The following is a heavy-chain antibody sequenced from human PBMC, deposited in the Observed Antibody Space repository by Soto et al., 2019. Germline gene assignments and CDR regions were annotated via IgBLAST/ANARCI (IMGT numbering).Heavy chain of an antibody. J-gene: IGHJ6*03. CDR2: INPNGGST. CDR1: GYTFINYY. V-gene: IGHV1-46*03. D-gene: IGHD6-6*01. CDR3: VRATAARQRDYSYHYYLHI. Sequence: QVQLVQSGAEVKKPGASVKVSCKASGYTFINYYIHWVRQAPGQRLEWMGVINPNGGSTVYAQKFQGRVTLTRDTSTSTVYVELSSLRSDDTAVYFCVRATAARQRDYSYHYYLHIWGKGTTVTVSS.